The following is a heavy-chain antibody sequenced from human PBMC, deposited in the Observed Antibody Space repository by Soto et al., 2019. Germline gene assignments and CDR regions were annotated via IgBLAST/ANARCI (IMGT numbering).Heavy chain of an antibody. CDR1: GGSFSGYY. D-gene: IGHD2-2*01. CDR2: INHSGST. CDR3: ARGIFGYCSSTSCYGPPHYYYGMDV. J-gene: IGHJ6*02. V-gene: IGHV4-34*01. Sequence: SETLSLTCAVYGGSFSGYYWSWIRQPPGKGLEWIGEINHSGSTNYNPSLKSRVTISVDTSKNQFSLKLSSVTAADSAVYYCARGIFGYCSSTSCYGPPHYYYGMDVWGQGTTVTVSS.